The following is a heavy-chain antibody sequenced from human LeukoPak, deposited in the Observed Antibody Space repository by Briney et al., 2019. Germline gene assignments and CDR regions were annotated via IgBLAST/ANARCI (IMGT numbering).Heavy chain of an antibody. Sequence: SETLSLTCTVSGGSISSYYWSWIRQPPWKGLEWIAYIYYSGSTNYNPSLKSRVTISVDTSKNQFSLKLSSVTAADTAVYYCARVGYSSYYYYMDVWGKGTTVTVSS. CDR2: IYYSGST. D-gene: IGHD5-18*01. J-gene: IGHJ6*03. V-gene: IGHV4-59*01. CDR1: GGSISSYY. CDR3: ARVGYSSYYYYMDV.